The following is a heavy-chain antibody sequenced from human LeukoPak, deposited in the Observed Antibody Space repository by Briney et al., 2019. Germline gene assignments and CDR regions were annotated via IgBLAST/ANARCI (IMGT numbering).Heavy chain of an antibody. Sequence: SVKVSCKASGFTFTSSAMQWVRQSPGQRLEWLGWIVVGSGNTNDAQKFQERVTITRDMSTSTAYMELSSLRSEDTAVYYCAAYNRYYSHAFDIWGQGTMVTVSS. V-gene: IGHV1-58*02. CDR1: GFTFTSSA. CDR2: IVVGSGNT. D-gene: IGHD1-14*01. CDR3: AAYNRYYSHAFDI. J-gene: IGHJ3*02.